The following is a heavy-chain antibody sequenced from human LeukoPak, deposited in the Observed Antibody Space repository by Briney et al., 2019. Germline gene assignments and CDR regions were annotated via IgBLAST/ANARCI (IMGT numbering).Heavy chain of an antibody. CDR3: ARDPGSSSYYDSSGYLGGDY. V-gene: IGHV4-4*07. CDR1: GGSISSYY. J-gene: IGHJ4*02. D-gene: IGHD3-22*01. Sequence: SETLSLTSTVSGGSISSYYWSWIRQPAGKGLEWIGRIYTSGSTNYNPSLKSRVTMSVDTSKNQFSLKLSSVTAEDTAAYYCARDPGSSSYYDSSGYLGGDYWGQGTLVTVSS. CDR2: IYTSGST.